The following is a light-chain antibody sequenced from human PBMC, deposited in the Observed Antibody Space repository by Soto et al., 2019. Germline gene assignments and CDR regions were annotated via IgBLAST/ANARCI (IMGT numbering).Light chain of an antibody. CDR3: QSYDSSLSGVL. Sequence: SVLTQPPSVSGAPGQRVTISCTGSSSNTGAGYDVHWYQHLPGTAPKLLIYGNSNRPSGVPDRFSGSKSGTSASLAITGLQAEDEADYYCQSYDSSLSGVLFGGGTKLTVL. CDR1: SSNTGAGYD. J-gene: IGLJ2*01. V-gene: IGLV1-40*01. CDR2: GNS.